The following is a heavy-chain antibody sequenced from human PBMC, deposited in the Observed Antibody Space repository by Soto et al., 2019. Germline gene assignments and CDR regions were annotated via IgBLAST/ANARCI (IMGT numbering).Heavy chain of an antibody. Sequence: GLHRDSCTVAECTFRNSAVSWVSQRPGKGLEWVSSISSSSSYIYFADSVKGRFTISRDNSKNTLYLQMNSLRAEDTAVYYCAKDGLSRYSSSWPTAARLDYWGQGTLVPVSS. J-gene: IGHJ4*02. D-gene: IGHD6-13*01. CDR1: ECTFRNSA. V-gene: IGHV3-21*01. CDR2: ISSSSSYI. CDR3: AKDGLSRYSSSWPTAARLDY.